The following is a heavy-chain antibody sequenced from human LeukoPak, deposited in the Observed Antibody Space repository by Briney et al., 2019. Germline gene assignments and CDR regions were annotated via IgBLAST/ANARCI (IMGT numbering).Heavy chain of an antibody. CDR1: GFTFSSYA. CDR3: ARTYCSGGSCYWQRGQGFDY. CDR2: ISYDGSNK. D-gene: IGHD2-15*01. Sequence: GGSLRLSCAASGFTFSSYAMHWVRQAPGKGLEWVAVISYDGSNKYYADSVKGRFTISRDNSKNTLYLQMNSLRAEDTAVYYCARTYCSGGSCYWQRGQGFDYWGQGTLVTVSS. J-gene: IGHJ4*02. V-gene: IGHV3-30-3*01.